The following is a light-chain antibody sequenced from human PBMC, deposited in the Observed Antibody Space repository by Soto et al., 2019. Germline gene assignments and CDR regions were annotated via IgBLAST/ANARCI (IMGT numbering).Light chain of an antibody. CDR2: GSS. V-gene: IGKV1-9*01. J-gene: IGKJ3*01. CDR1: QGISSS. CDR3: QQVNSHHSFT. Sequence: DIQLTQSPSFLSASVGDRVTITCRASQGISSSLAWDQQKPGKAPKLLIDGSSSLQGGVPSRFSGSASGTELTLTISSLPTEDFANYYCQQVNSHHSFTFGPGTKVDIK.